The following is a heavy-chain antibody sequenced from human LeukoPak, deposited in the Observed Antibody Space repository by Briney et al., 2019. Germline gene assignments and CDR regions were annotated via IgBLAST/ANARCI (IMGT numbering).Heavy chain of an antibody. CDR3: ARHEYSGSYYGLSWFDP. CDR2: IYYSGST. CDR1: GGSISSSGYY. J-gene: IGHJ5*02. V-gene: IGHV4-39*01. D-gene: IGHD1-26*01. Sequence: SSETLSLTCTVSGGSISSSGYYWDWIRQPPGKGLEWIASIYYSGSTYYNPSLKSRVTISVDTSKNQLSLKLSSLTAADTAVYYCARHEYSGSYYGLSWFDPWGQGTLVTVSS.